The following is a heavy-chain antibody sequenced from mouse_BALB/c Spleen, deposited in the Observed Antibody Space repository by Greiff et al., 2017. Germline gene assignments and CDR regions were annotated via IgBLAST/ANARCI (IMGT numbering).Heavy chain of an antibody. CDR3: ARPPYDPLYAMDY. V-gene: IGHV1S81*02. J-gene: IGHJ4*01. CDR2: INPSNGRT. D-gene: IGHD2-3*01. CDR1: GYTFTSYW. Sequence: VQLQQPGAELVKPGASVKLSCKASGYTFTSYWMHWVKQRPGQGLEWIGEINPSNGRTNYNEKFKSKATLTVYKSSSTAYMQLSSLTSEDSAVYYCARPPYDPLYAMDYWGQGTSVTVSS.